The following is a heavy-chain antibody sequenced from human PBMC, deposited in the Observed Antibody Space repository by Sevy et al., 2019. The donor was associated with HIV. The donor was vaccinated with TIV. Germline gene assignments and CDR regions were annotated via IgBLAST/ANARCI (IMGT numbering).Heavy chain of an antibody. CDR1: GGSISSVNW. V-gene: IGHV4-4*02. D-gene: IGHD3-16*01. J-gene: IGHJ5*02. CDR2: IYHSGST. Sequence: SETLSLTCAVSGGSISSVNWWHWVRQPPGKGLEWIGEIYHSGSTNYNPSIKSRVTISVDNSKNQFSLKLGSVTAADTAVDYCARGGETPRGFDPWGQGSLVTVSS. CDR3: ARGGETPRGFDP.